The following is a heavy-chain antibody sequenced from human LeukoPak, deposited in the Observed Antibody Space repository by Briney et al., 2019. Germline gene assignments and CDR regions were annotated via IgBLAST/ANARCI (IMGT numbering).Heavy chain of an antibody. J-gene: IGHJ4*02. V-gene: IGHV3-30*04. CDR2: IFYDGTIK. CDR1: GFTFSNYA. D-gene: IGHD2-15*01. Sequence: GGSLRLSCAASGFTFSNYAMHWVRQAPGKGLEWVAVIFYDGTIKYYADSVKGRFTISRDNSKNTLFLQMNSLRAEDTAVYYCARGSPIYCSGGSCYYSYWGQGTLVTVSS. CDR3: ARGSPIYCSGGSCYYSY.